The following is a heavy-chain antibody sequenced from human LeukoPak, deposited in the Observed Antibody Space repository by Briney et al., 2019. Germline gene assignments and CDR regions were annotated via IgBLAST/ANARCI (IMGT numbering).Heavy chain of an antibody. V-gene: IGHV3-23*01. CDR2: ISGSGSST. D-gene: IGHD4-17*01. J-gene: IGHJ4*02. CDR1: GFTFSSYC. Sequence: GGSLRLSCAASGFTFSSYCMSWVRQAPGKGLEWVSAISGSGSSTYYVDSVKGRFTISRDNAKNTLYLQMNSLRAEDTAVYYCANLFAVATTVTTEIDYWGQGNLVTVSS. CDR3: ANLFAVATTVTTEIDY.